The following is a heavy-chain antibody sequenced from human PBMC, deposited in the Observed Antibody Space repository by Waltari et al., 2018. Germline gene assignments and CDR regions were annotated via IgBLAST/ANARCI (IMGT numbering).Heavy chain of an antibody. CDR1: GFTFSASV. J-gene: IGHJ4*01. CDR3: TSLRSVLSGY. Sequence: EVQLVEAGGGLVHPGGCLNLSCAASGFTFSASVMHWVRQASGKGLEGVGRIRGKTYNYATAHAASVKGMFAMSREDSKDTTYPQMNNLKAEDTAAYYCTSLRSVLSGYWGHGSPVTV. V-gene: IGHV3-73*01. CDR2: IRGKTYNYAT.